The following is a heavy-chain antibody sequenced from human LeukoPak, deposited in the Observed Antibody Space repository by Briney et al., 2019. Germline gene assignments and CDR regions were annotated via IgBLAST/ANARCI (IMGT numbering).Heavy chain of an antibody. CDR2: IYSGGST. CDR3: VRDDDRPDNGLDY. Sequence: PGGSLRLSCAASGFTVSSNYMNWVRQAPGKGLEWVSGIYSGGSTYYADSVKGRFTISRDNAKNSLYLQMNSLRAEDTAVYYCVRDDDRPDNGLDYWGQGTLVTVSS. CDR1: GFTVSSNY. D-gene: IGHD3-22*01. J-gene: IGHJ4*02. V-gene: IGHV3-53*01.